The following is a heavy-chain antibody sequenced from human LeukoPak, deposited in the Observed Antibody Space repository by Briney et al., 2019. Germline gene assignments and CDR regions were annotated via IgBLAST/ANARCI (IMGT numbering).Heavy chain of an antibody. Sequence: SETLSLTCTVSGGSISSDYWSWIRQPAGKGLEWIGRIYTSGSTNYNPSLKSRVTMSVDTSKNQFSLKLSSVTAADTAVYYCATTLPGSYGSGSYTFDYWGQGTLVTVSS. CDR2: IYTSGST. J-gene: IGHJ4*02. CDR1: GGSISSDY. CDR3: ATTLPGSYGSGSYTFDY. D-gene: IGHD3-10*01. V-gene: IGHV4-4*07.